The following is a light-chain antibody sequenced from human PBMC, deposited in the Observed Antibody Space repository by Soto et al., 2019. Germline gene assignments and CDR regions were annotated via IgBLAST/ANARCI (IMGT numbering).Light chain of an antibody. CDR3: QQRSKMPLT. Sequence: EIVWTQSPATLSLSPGERATLSCRASQSVSSSYLAWYQQKPGQAPRLLIYGASSRATGIPDRFSGSGSGTDFTLTISSLEPEDFAIYYCQQRSKMPLTFGHGTKVDIK. V-gene: IGKV3D-20*02. J-gene: IGKJ1*01. CDR2: GAS. CDR1: QSVSSSY.